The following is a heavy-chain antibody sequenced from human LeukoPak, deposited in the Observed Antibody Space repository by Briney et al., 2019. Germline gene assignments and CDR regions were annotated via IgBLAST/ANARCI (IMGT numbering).Heavy chain of an antibody. Sequence: PSETLSLTCTVSGGSISSYYWSWIRQPPGKGLEWIGYIYYSGSTNYNPSLKSRVTISVDTSKNQFSLKLSSVTAADTAVYYCARGKWELLIPLALDIWGQGTMVTVSS. CDR3: ARGKWELLIPLALDI. D-gene: IGHD1-26*01. CDR2: IYYSGST. J-gene: IGHJ3*02. CDR1: GGSISSYY. V-gene: IGHV4-59*12.